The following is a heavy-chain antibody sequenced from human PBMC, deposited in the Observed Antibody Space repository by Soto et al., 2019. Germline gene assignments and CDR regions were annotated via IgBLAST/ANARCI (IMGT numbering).Heavy chain of an antibody. CDR3: AREREYSSGWFQYFDY. V-gene: IGHV3-7*01. J-gene: IGHJ4*02. CDR1: GLSVRYYR. Sequence: PGWSMGLSCAACGLSVRYYRMSWVLKVTGKGLEWVAKIKPDGSEKDYVDSVKGRFTISRDNAKNSLYLEMNNLRAEDTAVYYCAREREYSSGWFQYFDYWGQGTQVTVSS. D-gene: IGHD6-13*01. CDR2: IKPDGSEK.